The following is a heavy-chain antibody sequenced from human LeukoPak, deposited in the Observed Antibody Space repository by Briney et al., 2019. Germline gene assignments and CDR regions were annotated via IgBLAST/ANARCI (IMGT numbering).Heavy chain of an antibody. CDR3: ARDKVGAAYFDY. CDR1: GGTFSSYA. D-gene: IGHD1-26*01. Sequence: SVKVSCKASGGTFSSYAISWARQAPGQGLEWMGGIIPIFGTANYAQRFQGRVTITADESTSTAYMELSSLRSEDTAVYYCARDKVGAAYFDYWGQGTLVTVPS. J-gene: IGHJ4*02. CDR2: IIPIFGTA. V-gene: IGHV1-69*13.